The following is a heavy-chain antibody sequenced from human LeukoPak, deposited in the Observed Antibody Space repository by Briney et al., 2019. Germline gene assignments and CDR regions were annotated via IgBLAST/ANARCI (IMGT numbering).Heavy chain of an antibody. V-gene: IGHV4-4*07. CDR1: GGSISSYY. Sequence: SETLSLTCTVSGGSISSYYWSWVRQPAGKGLEWIGHIYTSGDTNFNPSLKSRVTMSVDTSKNQFSLKLSSVTAADTAVYYCAREDEGYDILTGYSYYFDYWGQGTLVTVSS. CDR2: IYTSGDT. D-gene: IGHD3-9*01. J-gene: IGHJ4*02. CDR3: AREDEGYDILTGYSYYFDY.